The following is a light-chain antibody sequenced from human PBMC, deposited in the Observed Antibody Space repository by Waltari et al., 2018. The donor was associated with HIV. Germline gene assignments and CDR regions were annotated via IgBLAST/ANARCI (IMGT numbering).Light chain of an antibody. CDR2: RSN. V-gene: IGLV1-47*01. CDR1: SSNIGSNY. CDR3: AAWDASLSVWV. Sequence: QSVLTQPPSASGTPGQRVTISCSGSSSNIGSNYVYWYRQLPGTAAKLLIYRSNQRPSGVPDRFSGSKSGTSASLAISGLRSENEADYYCAAWDASLSVWVFGGGTKLTVL. J-gene: IGLJ3*02.